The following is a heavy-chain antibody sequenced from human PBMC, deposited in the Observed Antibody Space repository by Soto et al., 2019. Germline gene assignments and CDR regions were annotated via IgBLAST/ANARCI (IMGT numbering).Heavy chain of an antibody. CDR3: ASDFRTRGWFRQAGNFAMDV. J-gene: IGHJ6*02. Sequence: PSVKVSCKASGYPYTNSYMHWVRQAPGQGLEWMGWIHPNTGGTNYAQKFQGRVTMTRDTSVSTVYMELNRLTSDDTAIYFCASDFRTRGWFRQAGNFAMDVWGQGTTVTVSS. CDR2: IHPNTGGT. D-gene: IGHD6-19*01. V-gene: IGHV1-2*02. CDR1: GYPYTNSY.